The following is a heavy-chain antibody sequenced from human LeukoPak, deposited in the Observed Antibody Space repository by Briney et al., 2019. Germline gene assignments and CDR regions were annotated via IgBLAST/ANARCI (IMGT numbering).Heavy chain of an antibody. CDR3: ARRSTGRAGYYFDY. D-gene: IGHD3-10*01. CDR1: GFTFDDYG. V-gene: IGHV3-20*04. CDR2: VNWNGGST. Sequence: GGSLRLSCAAPGFTFDDYGMSWVRQAPGKGLEWVSGVNWNGGSTGYADSVKGRFTISRDNAKNSLYLKMNSLRAEDTALYYCARRSTGRAGYYFDYWGQGTLVTVSS. J-gene: IGHJ4*02.